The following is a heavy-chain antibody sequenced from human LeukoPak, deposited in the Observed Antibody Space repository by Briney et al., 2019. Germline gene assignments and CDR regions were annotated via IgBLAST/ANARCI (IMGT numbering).Heavy chain of an antibody. D-gene: IGHD6-13*01. V-gene: IGHV3-53*01. CDR1: GFTFSSYA. CDR3: AREIAAAGIFYFDY. CDR2: IYSGGST. J-gene: IGHJ4*02. Sequence: GGSLRLSCAASGFTFSSYAMSWVRQAPGKGLEWVSVIYSGGSTYYADSVKGRFTISRDNSKNTLYLQMNSLRAEDTAVYYCAREIAAAGIFYFDYWGQGTLVTVSS.